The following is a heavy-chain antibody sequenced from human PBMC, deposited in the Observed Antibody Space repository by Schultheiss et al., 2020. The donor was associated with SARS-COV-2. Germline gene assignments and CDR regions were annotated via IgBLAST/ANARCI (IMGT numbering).Heavy chain of an antibody. V-gene: IGHV4-34*01. CDR1: GGSFSGYY. Sequence: SQTLSLTCAVYGGSFSGYYWSWIRQPPGKGLEWIGEINHSGSTNYNPSLKSRVTISVDTSKNQFSLKLSSVTAADTAVYYCAKDKGWSDNWFDPWGQGTLVTVSS. CDR2: INHSGST. CDR3: AKDKGWSDNWFDP. J-gene: IGHJ5*02. D-gene: IGHD6-19*01.